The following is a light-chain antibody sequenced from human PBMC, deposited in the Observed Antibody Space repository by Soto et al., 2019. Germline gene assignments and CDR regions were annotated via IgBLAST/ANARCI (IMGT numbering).Light chain of an antibody. CDR2: EVS. CDR3: SSFAGSNIS. Sequence: QSALTQPPSASGSPGQSVTISCTGTSSDVGGYNYVSWYQQHPGKAPNLMIYEVSKRPSGVPDRFSGSKAGNTASLTVSGLQDEDEADYYCSSFAGSNISFGTGTKLTVL. V-gene: IGLV2-8*01. CDR1: SSDVGGYNY. J-gene: IGLJ1*01.